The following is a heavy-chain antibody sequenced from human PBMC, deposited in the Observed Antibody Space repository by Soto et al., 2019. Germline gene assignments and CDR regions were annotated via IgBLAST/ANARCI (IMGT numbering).Heavy chain of an antibody. Sequence: SETLSLTCSVSGGSITSHYWTWIRQPPGKGLEWIGSIFYSGSTNYNPSLQSRVTMSIDRSTNQFSLRLNFLTAADTAVYYCAREDYTTSSGFDPWGQGTLVTVSS. CDR1: GGSITSHY. V-gene: IGHV4-59*11. D-gene: IGHD6-6*01. CDR3: AREDYTTSSGFDP. CDR2: IFYSGST. J-gene: IGHJ5*02.